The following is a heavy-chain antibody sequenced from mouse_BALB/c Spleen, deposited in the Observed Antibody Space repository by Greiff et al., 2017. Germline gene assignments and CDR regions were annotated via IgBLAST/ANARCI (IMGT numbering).Heavy chain of an antibody. CDR3: VSSFWYFDV. Sequence: EVQLQQSGGGLVQPKGSLKLSCAASGFTFNTYAMNWVRQAPGKGLEWVARIRSKSNNYATYYADSVKDRFTISRDDSQSMLYLQMNNLKTEDTAMYYCVSSFWYFDVWGAGTTVTVSS. V-gene: IGHV10-1*02. CDR2: IRSKSNNYAT. D-gene: IGHD1-1*01. J-gene: IGHJ1*01. CDR1: GFTFNTYA.